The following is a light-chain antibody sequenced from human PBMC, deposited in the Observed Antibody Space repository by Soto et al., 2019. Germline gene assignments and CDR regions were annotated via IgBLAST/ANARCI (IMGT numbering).Light chain of an antibody. CDR1: QSVSSSF. V-gene: IGKV3-20*01. J-gene: IGKJ3*01. CDR2: GAS. CDR3: QQYDSSPRT. Sequence: EIVLTQSPGTLSLSPGERATLSCRASQSVSSSFLAWYQQIPGQAPRLLIYGASSRATAIPDRFSGSGSGTDFTLTISRLEPEDFAVYYCQQYDSSPRTFGPGTKVDIK.